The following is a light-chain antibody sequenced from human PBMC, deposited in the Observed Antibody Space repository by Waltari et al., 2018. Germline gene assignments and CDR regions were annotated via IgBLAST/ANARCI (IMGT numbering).Light chain of an antibody. CDR3: QQYGSSVMYT. V-gene: IGKV3-20*01. J-gene: IGKJ2*01. CDR2: GAS. CDR1: QSITTRY. Sequence: VLTQSPGTLSLSPGERATFSCRASQSITTRYFAWYQQKPGQAPRLLIYGASSRAPGIPDRFSGSGSGTDFTLTISRLEPEDFAVYYCQQYGSSVMYTFGQGTKLEIK.